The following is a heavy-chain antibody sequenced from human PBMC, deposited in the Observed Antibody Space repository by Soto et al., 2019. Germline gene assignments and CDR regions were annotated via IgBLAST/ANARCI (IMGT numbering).Heavy chain of an antibody. CDR2: INHSGST. D-gene: IGHD3-3*01. V-gene: IGHV4-34*01. J-gene: IGHJ6*02. CDR1: GGSFSGYY. CDR3: ARGNKYYDFWSGKKYYYYYYGMDV. Sequence: SETLSLTCAVYGGSFSGYYWSWIRQPPGKGLEWIGEINHSGSTNYNPSLKSRVTISVDTSKNQFSLKLSSVTAADTAVYYCARGNKYYDFWSGKKYYYYYYGMDVWGQGTTVTVSS.